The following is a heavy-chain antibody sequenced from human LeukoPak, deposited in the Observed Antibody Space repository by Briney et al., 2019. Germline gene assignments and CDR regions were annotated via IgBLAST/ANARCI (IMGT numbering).Heavy chain of an antibody. Sequence: ASVKVSCKVSGYTLTELSMHWVRQAPGKGLEWMGGLDPEDGETIYAQKFQGRVTMTEDTSTDTAYMELSSLRSEDTAVYYCATGIAAAGSDWFDPWGQGTLVTVSS. D-gene: IGHD6-13*01. V-gene: IGHV1-24*01. J-gene: IGHJ5*02. CDR1: GYTLTELS. CDR3: ATGIAAAGSDWFDP. CDR2: LDPEDGET.